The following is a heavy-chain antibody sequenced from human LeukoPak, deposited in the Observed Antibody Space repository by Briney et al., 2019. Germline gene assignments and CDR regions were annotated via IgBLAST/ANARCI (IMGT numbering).Heavy chain of an antibody. J-gene: IGHJ4*02. CDR2: IYYSGST. Sequence: SSETLTLTCTVSGGSISSYYWSWIRQPPGKGLEWIGYIYYSGSTYYNPSLKSRVTISVDTSKNQFSLKLSSVTAADTAVYYCARASAETDYWGQGTLVTVSS. D-gene: IGHD5-24*01. V-gene: IGHV4-59*08. CDR1: GGSISSYY. CDR3: ARASAETDY.